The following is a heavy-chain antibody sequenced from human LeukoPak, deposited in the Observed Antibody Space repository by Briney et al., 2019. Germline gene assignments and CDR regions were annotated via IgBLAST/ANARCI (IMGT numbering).Heavy chain of an antibody. CDR1: GYSFTSYG. J-gene: IGHJ5*02. D-gene: IGHD6-13*01. CDR2: ISSYDGNT. Sequence: ASVKISCKASGYSFTSYGISWVRQAPGQGLEWMGWISSYDGNTNYAQKLQGRVTMTTDTSTSTAYMELRSLRSDDTAVYYCARDNHSGSWSWFDPWGQGTLVSVSA. CDR3: ARDNHSGSWSWFDP. V-gene: IGHV1-18*04.